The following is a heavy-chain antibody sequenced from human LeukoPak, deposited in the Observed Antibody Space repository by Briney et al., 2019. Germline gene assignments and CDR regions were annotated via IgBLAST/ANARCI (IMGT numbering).Heavy chain of an antibody. CDR1: GYTFTRYG. V-gene: IGHV1-18*01. D-gene: IGHD1-1*01. Sequence: ASVKVSCKASGYTFTRYGISWVRQAPGQGLEWMGWISAYNGDTNYAQKVQGRVTMTTDTSTSTAYMELRSLRSDDTAGYYCAXXXVPQLEPYFYYMDVWGKGTTVTVSS. CDR3: AXXXVPQLEPYFYYMDV. CDR2: ISAYNGDT. J-gene: IGHJ6*03.